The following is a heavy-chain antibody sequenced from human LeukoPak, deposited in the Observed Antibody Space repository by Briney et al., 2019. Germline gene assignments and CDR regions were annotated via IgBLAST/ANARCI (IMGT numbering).Heavy chain of an antibody. CDR1: GFTFSSYA. J-gene: IGHJ4*02. V-gene: IGHV3-23*01. Sequence: GGSLRLSXAASGFTFSSYAMSWVRQAPGKGLEWVSAISGSGGSTYYADSVKGRFTNSRDNSKNTLYLQMNSLRAEDTAVYYCANTIVVVPAANLSWGQGTLVTVSS. D-gene: IGHD2-2*01. CDR2: ISGSGGST. CDR3: ANTIVVVPAANLS.